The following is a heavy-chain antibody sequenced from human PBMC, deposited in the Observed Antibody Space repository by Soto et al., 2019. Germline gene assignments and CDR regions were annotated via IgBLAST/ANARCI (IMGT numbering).Heavy chain of an antibody. J-gene: IGHJ6*02. CDR3: ARAGFEPYYYYYGMDV. Sequence: ASVKVSCKASGGTFSSYAISWVRQAPGQGLEWMGGIIPIFGTANYAQKFQGRVTITADESTSTAYMELSSLRSEDTAVYYCARAGFEPYYYYYGMDVWGQGTTVTVSS. CDR1: GGTFSSYA. CDR2: IIPIFGTA. V-gene: IGHV1-69*13.